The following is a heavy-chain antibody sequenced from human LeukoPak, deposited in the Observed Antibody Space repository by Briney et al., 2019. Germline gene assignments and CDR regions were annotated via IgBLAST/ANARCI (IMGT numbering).Heavy chain of an antibody. V-gene: IGHV3-48*04. CDR3: ATGNYYDSSGYYSGPPPYYFDY. Sequence: GGSLRLSCAASGFTFSSYAMSWVRQAPGKGLEWVSYISSSSSTIYYADSVKGRFTISRDNAKNSLYLQMNSLRAEDTAVYYCATGNYYDSSGYYSGPPPYYFDYWGQGTLVTVSS. CDR2: ISSSSSTI. J-gene: IGHJ4*02. CDR1: GFTFSSYA. D-gene: IGHD3-22*01.